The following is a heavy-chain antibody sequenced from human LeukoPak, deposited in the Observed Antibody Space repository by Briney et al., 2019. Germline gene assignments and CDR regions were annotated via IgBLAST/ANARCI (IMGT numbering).Heavy chain of an antibody. J-gene: IGHJ4*02. V-gene: IGHV3-74*01. CDR1: GFTFSSHW. D-gene: IGHD3-10*01. Sequence: GGSLRLSCAASGFTFSSHWIHWVRQLPGKGLVWVSRIHRDGSSTNYADSVKGRFTISRDNAKNTLYLQVNSLRAEDTAIYYCARARPDGAPYFDYWGQGILVTVSS. CDR3: ARARPDGAPYFDY. CDR2: IHRDGSST.